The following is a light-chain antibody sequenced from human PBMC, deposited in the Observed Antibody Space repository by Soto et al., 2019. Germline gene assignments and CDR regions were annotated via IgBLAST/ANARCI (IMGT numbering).Light chain of an antibody. J-gene: IGLJ1*01. CDR1: TSDVGNYSY. CDR3: SSYTTNTTLV. V-gene: IGLV2-14*01. Sequence: QSVLAQPASVSGSPGQSITISCTGTTSDVGNYSYVSWFQQHPGKPPKLMIYEVTNRPSGVSNRFSGSKAGITASLTISGLQAEDEADYYCSSYTTNTTLVFGTGTKVTVL. CDR2: EVT.